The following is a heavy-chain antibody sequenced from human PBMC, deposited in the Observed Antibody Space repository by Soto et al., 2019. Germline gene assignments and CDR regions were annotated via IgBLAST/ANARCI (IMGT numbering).Heavy chain of an antibody. D-gene: IGHD2-15*01. CDR2: IYYSGST. J-gene: IGHJ5*02. V-gene: IGHV4-61*01. CDR3: ARDWSYCSGGSCYSRTNWFDP. Sequence: TSETLSLTCTVSGGSVSSGNYYWSWIRQPPGKGLEWIGYIYYSGSTNFNPSLKSRVTISADTSTNQFSLKLSSVIAADTAVYYCARDWSYCSGGSCYSRTNWFDPWGQGTLVTVSS. CDR1: GGSVSSGNYY.